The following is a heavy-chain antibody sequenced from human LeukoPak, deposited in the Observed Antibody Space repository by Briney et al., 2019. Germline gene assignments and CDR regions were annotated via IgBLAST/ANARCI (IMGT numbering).Heavy chain of an antibody. D-gene: IGHD3-10*02. Sequence: GRSLRLSCAASGFTFDDYAMHWVRQAPGKGLEWVAVISSDGSNKDYADSVKGRITISRDNAKNTMYLQLTSLRVEDTAVYYCAKERGFYSVYWGQGTLVTVSS. CDR3: AKERGFYSVY. J-gene: IGHJ4*02. CDR2: ISSDGSNK. CDR1: GFTFDDYA. V-gene: IGHV3-30*18.